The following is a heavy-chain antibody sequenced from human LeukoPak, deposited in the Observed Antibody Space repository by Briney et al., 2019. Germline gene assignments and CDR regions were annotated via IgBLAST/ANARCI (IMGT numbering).Heavy chain of an antibody. Sequence: PGGSLRLSCAASGFTFSNYAIYWVRQAPGKGLEWVSAISGRGDNTYYADSVKGRITISRDNSKNTLSLQMNSLRAEDTAVYYCAKEDYDSSGFAFDCWGQGTLVTVSS. CDR2: ISGRGDNT. D-gene: IGHD3-22*01. CDR1: GFTFSNYA. CDR3: AKEDYDSSGFAFDC. V-gene: IGHV3-23*01. J-gene: IGHJ4*02.